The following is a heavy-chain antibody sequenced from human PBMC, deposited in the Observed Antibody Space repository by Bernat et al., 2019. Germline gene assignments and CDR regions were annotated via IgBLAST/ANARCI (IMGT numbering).Heavy chain of an antibody. CDR1: GGSISSSSYY. D-gene: IGHD3-3*01. Sequence: QLQLQESGPGLVKPSETLSLTCTVSGGSISSSSYYWGWIRQPPGKGLEWIGSIYYSGSTYYNPSLESRVTISVDTSKNQFSLKLSSVTAADTAVYYCARHVYSYPRVFAWVPPIDAFDIWGQGTMVTVSS. CDR3: ARHVYSYPRVFAWVPPIDAFDI. J-gene: IGHJ3*02. CDR2: IYYSGST. V-gene: IGHV4-39*01.